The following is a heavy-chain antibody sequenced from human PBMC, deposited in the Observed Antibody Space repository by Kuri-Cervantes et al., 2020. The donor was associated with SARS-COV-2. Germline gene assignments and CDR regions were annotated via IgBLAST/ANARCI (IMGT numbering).Heavy chain of an antibody. D-gene: IGHD1-7*01. V-gene: IGHV4-39*07. Sequence: SETLSLTCTVSGGSISSSSYYWSWIRQPPGKGLEWIGEINHSGSTNYNPSLKSRVTISVDTSKNQFSLKLSSVTAADTAVYYCARGMELYIPRAFDIWGQGTMVTVSS. CDR1: GGSISSSSYY. CDR3: ARGMELYIPRAFDI. CDR2: INHSGST. J-gene: IGHJ3*02.